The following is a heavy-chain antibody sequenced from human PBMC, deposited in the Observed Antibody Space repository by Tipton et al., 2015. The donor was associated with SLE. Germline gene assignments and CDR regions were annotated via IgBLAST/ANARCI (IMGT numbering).Heavy chain of an antibody. D-gene: IGHD3-10*01. CDR1: GFTFRSYW. V-gene: IGHV3-48*03. J-gene: IGHJ6*02. CDR2: ISSRGSTI. CDR3: ARSGSGSYGMDV. Sequence: SLRLSCVASGFTFRSYWMTWVRQAPGKGLEWVSYISSRGSTIYYADSVKGRFTISRDNAKNSLFLQMNSLRVEDTAVYYCARSGSGSYGMDVWGQGTTVTVS.